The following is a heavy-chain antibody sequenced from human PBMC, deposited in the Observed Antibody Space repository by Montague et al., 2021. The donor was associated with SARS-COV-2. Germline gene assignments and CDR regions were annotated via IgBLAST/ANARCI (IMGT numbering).Heavy chain of an antibody. Sequence: SETLSLTCAVYGESFSGFFWSWIRQPPGKGLEWIAEINDRGVTNYNYNPSLGSRVTISADTSKNQFSLKLRSVTAADTAVYYCARWDPQTLTVISLRGKSAHGYWGQGTLVTVSS. CDR3: ARWDPQTLTVISLRGKSAHGY. CDR1: GESFSGFF. CDR2: INDRGVTNY. V-gene: IGHV4-34*01. J-gene: IGHJ4*02. D-gene: IGHD4-11*01.